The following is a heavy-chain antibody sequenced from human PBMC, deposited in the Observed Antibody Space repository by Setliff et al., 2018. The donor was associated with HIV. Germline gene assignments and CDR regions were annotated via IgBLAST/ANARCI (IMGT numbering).Heavy chain of an antibody. Sequence: PSETLSLTCTVSRGSISRYYWSWIRQPAGKGLEWIGHIYTSGSTNYNPSLKSRVTISVDTPKNQLSLKLTSVTAADTAVYYCAMLDTSDYFRNNWFDSWGQGTLVTVSS. J-gene: IGHJ5*01. CDR2: IYTSGST. D-gene: IGHD3-22*01. CDR3: AMLDTSDYFRNNWFDS. V-gene: IGHV4-4*07. CDR1: RGSISRYY.